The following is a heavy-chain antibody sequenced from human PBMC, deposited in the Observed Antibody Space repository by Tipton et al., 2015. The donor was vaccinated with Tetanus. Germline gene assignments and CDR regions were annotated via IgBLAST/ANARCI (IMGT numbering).Heavy chain of an antibody. CDR3: ARDPAVLRFLEWLPGWYFAL. Sequence: TLSLTCAVSGESLSGHFWSWVRQPPGKGLEWIGEITPRGSASYNPSLKSRVTISVDTSKNQFSLKLSSVTAADTAVYYCARDPAVLRFLEWLPGWYFALWGRGTLVTVSS. D-gene: IGHD3-3*01. CDR2: ITPRGSA. CDR1: GESLSGHF. V-gene: IGHV4-34*09. J-gene: IGHJ2*01.